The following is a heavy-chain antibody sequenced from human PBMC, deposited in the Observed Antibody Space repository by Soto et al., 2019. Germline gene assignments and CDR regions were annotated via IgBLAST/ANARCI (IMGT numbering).Heavy chain of an antibody. D-gene: IGHD2-15*01. V-gene: IGHV1-18*04. CDR2: VGPYNGNT. CDR3: ARCYCSLGSCYTCWHFDL. J-gene: IGHJ2*01. Sequence: QVQLVQSGAEVKKPGASVRVSCKASGYTFTNYGISWVRQAPGQGLEWMGWVGPYNGNTDHAQNFQGRVTMTTDTSTNTAYMELGSLRSDDTALYYGARCYCSLGSCYTCWHFDLWGRGTLVTVSS. CDR1: GYTFTNYG.